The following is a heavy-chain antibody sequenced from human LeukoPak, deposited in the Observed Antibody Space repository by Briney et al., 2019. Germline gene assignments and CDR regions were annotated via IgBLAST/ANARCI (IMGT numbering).Heavy chain of an antibody. CDR1: GGSINSSSYY. J-gene: IGHJ4*02. CDR3: ARLGYSSGWYDY. D-gene: IGHD6-19*01. V-gene: IGHV4-39*01. Sequence: SETLSLTCTVSGGSINSSSYYWGWIRQPPGKGLEWIGSIYYSGSTYYNPSLKSRVTISVDTSKNQFSLKLSSVTAADTAVYYCARLGYSSGWYDYWGQGTLVTVSS. CDR2: IYYSGST.